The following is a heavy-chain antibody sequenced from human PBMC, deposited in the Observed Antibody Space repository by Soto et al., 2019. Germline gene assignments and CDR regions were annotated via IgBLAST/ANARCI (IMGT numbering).Heavy chain of an antibody. CDR3: AKGGAIVAAGTRVYLYNAMDV. Sequence: QVQLVQSGTEVKRPGDSVKVSCKASGYTFTGYYVHWVRQAPGQGLEWMGWINPNSGDTYLAQRFQSRVTMNSDTSIGTAYMELRGLTSDDTAEYYCAKGGAIVAAGTRVYLYNAMDVWGQGTTVTVSS. CDR1: GYTFTGYY. D-gene: IGHD1-26*01. J-gene: IGHJ6*02. CDR2: INPNSGDT. V-gene: IGHV1-2*02.